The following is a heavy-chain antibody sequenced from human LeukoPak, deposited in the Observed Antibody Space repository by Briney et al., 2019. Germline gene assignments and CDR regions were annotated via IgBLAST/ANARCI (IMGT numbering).Heavy chain of an antibody. CDR3: ARGGRAARPEYNWFDP. CDR2: IYYSGST. D-gene: IGHD6-6*01. CDR1: GGSISSSSYY. V-gene: IGHV4-39*07. Sequence: SETLSLTCTVSGGSISSSSYYWGWIRQPPGKGLEWIGSIYYSGSTYYNPSLKSRVTISVDTSKNQFSLKLSSVTAADTAVYYCARGGRAARPEYNWFDPWGQGTLVTVSS. J-gene: IGHJ5*02.